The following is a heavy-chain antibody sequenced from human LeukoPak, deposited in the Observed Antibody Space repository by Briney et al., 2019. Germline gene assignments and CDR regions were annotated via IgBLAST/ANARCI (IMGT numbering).Heavy chain of an antibody. D-gene: IGHD6-6*01. CDR1: GGSISSGDYY. CDR3: ARFEYSSSRAFVY. V-gene: IGHV4-30-4*01. CDR2: IYYSGST. Sequence: SQTLSLTCTVSGGSISSGDYYWSWIRQPPGKGLEWIGYIYYSGSTYYNPSLKSRVTISVDTSKNQFSPKLSSVTAADTAVYYCARFEYSSSRAFVYWGQGTLVTVSS. J-gene: IGHJ4*02.